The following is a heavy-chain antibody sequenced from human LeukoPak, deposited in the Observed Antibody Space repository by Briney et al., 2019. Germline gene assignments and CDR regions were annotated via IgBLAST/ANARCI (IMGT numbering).Heavy chain of an antibody. CDR2: INPNSGGT. J-gene: IGHJ5*02. V-gene: IGHV1-2*02. D-gene: IGHD3-10*01. Sequence: GASVKVSCKASGYTFIDYYIHWVRQAPGQGLEWMGWINPNSGGTNYAQHFQGRVTMTRDTSIRTVYMELSRLRSDNTAVYSCANTYGSGSYYKGGFDPWGQGTLVIVSS. CDR1: GYTFIDYY. CDR3: ANTYGSGSYYKGGFDP.